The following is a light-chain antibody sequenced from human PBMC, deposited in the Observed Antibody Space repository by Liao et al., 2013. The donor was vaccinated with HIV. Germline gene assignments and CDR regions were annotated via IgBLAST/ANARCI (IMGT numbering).Light chain of an antibody. CDR1: TLGDKS. J-gene: IGLJ2*01. CDR3: QSTDPTGSYVV. CDR2: YDD. V-gene: IGLV3-25*03. Sequence: SYELTQPPSVSVSPGQTASITCSGDTLGDKSPSWYQQRPGQPPVLVIYYDDDRPSGIPERFSGSNSGTKVTLTISGVQAEDEADYYCQSTDPTGSYVVFGGGTKLTVL.